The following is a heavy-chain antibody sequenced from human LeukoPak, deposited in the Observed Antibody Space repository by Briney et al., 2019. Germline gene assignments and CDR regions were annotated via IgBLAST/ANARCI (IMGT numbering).Heavy chain of an antibody. CDR1: GYTFTSYY. J-gene: IGHJ4*02. V-gene: IGHV7-4-1*02. Sequence: ASVKVSCKASGYTFTSYYMHWVRQAPGQGLEWMGWINTNTGNPTYAQGFTGRFVFSLHTSVSTAYLQISSLKAEDTAVYYCARRLVNAAPDYWGQGTLVTVSS. CDR2: INTNTGNP. D-gene: IGHD3-9*01. CDR3: ARRLVNAAPDY.